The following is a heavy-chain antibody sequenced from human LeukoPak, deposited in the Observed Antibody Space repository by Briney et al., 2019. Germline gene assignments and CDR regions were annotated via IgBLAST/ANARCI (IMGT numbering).Heavy chain of an antibody. CDR2: INSDGSST. CDR3: ARVPYYYDTPGNYFDY. V-gene: IGHV3-74*01. J-gene: IGHJ4*02. D-gene: IGHD3-22*01. Sequence: GGSLRLSCAASGFTFSTYWMHWVRQAPGKGLVWVSRINSDGSSTTYADSVKGRFTISRDNSKNTLYLQMNSLRAEDTAVYYCARVPYYYDTPGNYFDYWGQGTLVTVSS. CDR1: GFTFSTYW.